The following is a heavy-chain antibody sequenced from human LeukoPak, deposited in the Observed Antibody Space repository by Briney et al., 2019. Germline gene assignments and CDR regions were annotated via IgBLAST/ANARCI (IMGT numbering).Heavy chain of an antibody. V-gene: IGHV3-66*01. Sequence: GGSLRLSCTASGFTVSSNYMSWVRQAPGKGLEWVSVIYSGGSTYYADSVKGRFTISRDNSKNTLYLQMNSLRAEDTAVYYCARDWHSGYYYGYWGQGTLVTVSS. D-gene: IGHD3-22*01. CDR1: GFTVSSNY. J-gene: IGHJ4*02. CDR3: ARDWHSGYYYGY. CDR2: IYSGGST.